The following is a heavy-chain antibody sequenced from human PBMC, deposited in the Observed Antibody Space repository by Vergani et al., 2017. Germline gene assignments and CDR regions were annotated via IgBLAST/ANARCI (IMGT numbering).Heavy chain of an antibody. V-gene: IGHV3-9*03. Sequence: EVQLVESGGGLVQPGRSLRLSCAASGVTFDDYAMHWVRQAPGKGLEWVSGISWNSGSIGYADSVKGRFTISRDNAKNSLYLQMNSLRAEDMALYYCAKDVGEYYYYGMDVWGQGTTVTVSS. CDR3: AKDVGEYYYYGMDV. CDR2: ISWNSGSI. CDR1: GVTFDDYA. D-gene: IGHD1-26*01. J-gene: IGHJ6*02.